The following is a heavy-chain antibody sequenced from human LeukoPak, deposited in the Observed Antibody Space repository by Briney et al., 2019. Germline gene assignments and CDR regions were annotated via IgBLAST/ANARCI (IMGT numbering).Heavy chain of an antibody. J-gene: IGHJ3*02. CDR1: GYSISSGYY. CDR2: IYTSGGT. V-gene: IGHV4-38-2*02. D-gene: IGHD2-2*01. CDR3: AGRGSSSGTFDI. Sequence: PSETLSLTCTVSGYSISSGYYWGWIRQPPGKGLEWIGSIYTSGGTNYNPSLKSRVTMSVDKSKNQISLNLASLTAADTALYYCAGRGSSSGTFDIWGPGTFVTVSS.